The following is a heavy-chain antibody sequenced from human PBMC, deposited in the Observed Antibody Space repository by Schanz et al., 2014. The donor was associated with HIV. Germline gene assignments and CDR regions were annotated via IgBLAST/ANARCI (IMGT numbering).Heavy chain of an antibody. Sequence: QVQLVQSGAEVKKPGSSVKVSCKASGGTFSSYAISWVRQAPGQGLEWMGGITPFFRTANYAQRFQDRVTITADESTNTAYMELRSLTSEDTAVYFCARVKPYSSGWYGGYFQHWGQGTLITVS. CDR2: ITPFFRTA. D-gene: IGHD6-19*01. CDR3: ARVKPYSSGWYGGYFQH. V-gene: IGHV1-69*01. CDR1: GGTFSSYA. J-gene: IGHJ1*01.